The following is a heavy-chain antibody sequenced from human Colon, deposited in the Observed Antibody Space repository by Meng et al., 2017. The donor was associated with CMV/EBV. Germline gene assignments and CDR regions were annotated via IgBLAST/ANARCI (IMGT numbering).Heavy chain of an antibody. J-gene: IGHJ5*02. CDR2: IYSGGST. CDR3: ARGGHYGA. D-gene: IGHD2-21*02. V-gene: IGHV3-66*02. CDR1: GFIVSNNH. Sequence: GESLKIPCAASGFIVSNNHMTWVRQAAGKGLEYVSIIYSGGSTDYVDSVKGRFTISRDSSKNTLFLQMNSLRLEDTALYYCARGGHYGAWGQGTLVTVSS.